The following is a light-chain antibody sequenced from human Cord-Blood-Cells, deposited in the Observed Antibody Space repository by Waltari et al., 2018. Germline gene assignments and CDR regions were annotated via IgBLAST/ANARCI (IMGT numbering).Light chain of an antibody. Sequence: TQSPSSLPASVGDRVTITCRASQSISSYLNWYQQKPGKAPKLLIYAASSLQSGVPSRFSGSGSGTDFTLTISSLQPEDFATYYCQQSYSTLHTFGQGTKLEIK. V-gene: IGKV1-39*01. CDR1: QSISSY. J-gene: IGKJ2*01. CDR3: QQSYSTLHT. CDR2: AAS.